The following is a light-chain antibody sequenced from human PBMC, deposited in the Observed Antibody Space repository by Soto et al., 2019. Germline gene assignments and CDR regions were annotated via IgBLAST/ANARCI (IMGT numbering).Light chain of an antibody. Sequence: DIQMTQSPSSLSASVGDRVTITCRASQGISNYLAWYQQKPGRVPKLLIYAASTLQSGVPSRFSGSGSGTDFILTIGSLQPEDVANYYCQKYDIPPWTFGQGTKVEIK. CDR3: QKYDIPPWT. CDR2: AAS. V-gene: IGKV1-27*01. CDR1: QGISNY. J-gene: IGKJ1*01.